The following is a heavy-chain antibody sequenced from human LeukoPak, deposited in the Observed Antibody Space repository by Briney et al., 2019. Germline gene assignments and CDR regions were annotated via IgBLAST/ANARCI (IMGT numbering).Heavy chain of an antibody. CDR1: GFTFSTYD. Sequence: GGSLRLSCAASGFTFSTYDMHWVRQAPGKGLEWVAIISSDGNVKYYADSVKGRFTISRDNSKDTLYLQMNGLSAEDTAMYYCAKGWGYYTSGTYYNRIPDPWGQGTLVTVSS. D-gene: IGHD3-10*01. CDR3: AKGWGYYTSGTYYNRIPDP. J-gene: IGHJ5*02. V-gene: IGHV3-30*18. CDR2: ISSDGNVK.